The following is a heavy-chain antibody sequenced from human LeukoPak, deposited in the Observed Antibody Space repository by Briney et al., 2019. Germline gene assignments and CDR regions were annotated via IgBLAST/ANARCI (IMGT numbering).Heavy chain of an antibody. Sequence: GGSLRLSCAASGFTFSSYALSWVRQAPGKGLEWVSSITSSGNSTYYADSVKGRFTISRDNAKNSLYLQMNSLRAEDTAVYYCAREYGWGSGWFDYWGQGTLVTVSS. J-gene: IGHJ4*02. CDR2: ITSSGNST. D-gene: IGHD6-19*01. CDR1: GFTFSSYA. CDR3: AREYGWGSGWFDY. V-gene: IGHV3-23*01.